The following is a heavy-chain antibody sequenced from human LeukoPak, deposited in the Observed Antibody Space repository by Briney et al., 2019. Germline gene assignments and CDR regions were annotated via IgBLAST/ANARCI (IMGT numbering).Heavy chain of an antibody. CDR2: ISVYTGNT. D-gene: IGHD6-13*01. Sequence: ASVKVSCKASGHTFTSYGISWVRQAPGQGLEWMGWISVYTGNTNYAQKLQGRVTMTTDTSTSTAYMELRSLRSDDTAVYYCARDLGIAAAGTENWFDPWGQGTLVTVSS. CDR1: GHTFTSYG. CDR3: ARDLGIAAAGTENWFDP. J-gene: IGHJ5*02. V-gene: IGHV1-18*01.